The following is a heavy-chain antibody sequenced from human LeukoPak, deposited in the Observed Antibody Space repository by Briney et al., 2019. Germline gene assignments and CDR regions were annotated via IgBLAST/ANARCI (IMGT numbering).Heavy chain of an antibody. J-gene: IGHJ6*04. V-gene: IGHV3-21*01. Sequence: GGSLRLSCAASGFTFNRYNMNWVRRAPGKGLEWVSSISTSSSYIYYADSVKGRFTISRDNAKNSLYLQMNSLRAEDTAVYYCAELGITMIGGVWGKGTTVTISS. CDR3: AELGITMIGGV. D-gene: IGHD3-10*02. CDR2: ISTSSSYI. CDR1: GFTFNRYN.